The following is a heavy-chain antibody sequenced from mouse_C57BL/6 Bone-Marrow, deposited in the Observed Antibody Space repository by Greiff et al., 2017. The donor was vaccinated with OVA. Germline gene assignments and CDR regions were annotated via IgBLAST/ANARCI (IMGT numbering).Heavy chain of an antibody. V-gene: IGHV5-9-1*02. J-gene: IGHJ3*01. Sequence: EVQRVESGEGLVKPGGSLKLSCAASGFTFSSYAMSWVRQTPEKRLEWVAYISSGGDYIYYADTVKGRFTISRDNARNTLYLQMSSLKSEDTAMYYCTRDGGQLRLREAWFAYWGQGTLVTVSA. D-gene: IGHD3-2*02. CDR3: TRDGGQLRLREAWFAY. CDR2: ISSGGDYI. CDR1: GFTFSSYA.